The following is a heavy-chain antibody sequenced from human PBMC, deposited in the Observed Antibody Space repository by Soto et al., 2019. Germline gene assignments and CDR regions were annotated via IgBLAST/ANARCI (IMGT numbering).Heavy chain of an antibody. D-gene: IGHD3-10*02. CDR3: TIVRVADSALDH. CDR1: GVIFSNNG. Sequence: QVQLVESGGGVVQPGRSRRLSCVGSGVIFSNNGMHWFRQTPGKGREWVAFMSYDGSDTFYADSVKGGFTISRDTSKNALFLHMSNLRAEDTAIYYGTIVRVADSALDHWGQGTLVTVSS. CDR2: MSYDGSDT. V-gene: IGHV3-30*03. J-gene: IGHJ4*02.